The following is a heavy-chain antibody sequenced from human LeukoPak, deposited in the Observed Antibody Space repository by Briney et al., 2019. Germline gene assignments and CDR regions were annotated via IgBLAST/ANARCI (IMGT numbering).Heavy chain of an antibody. V-gene: IGHV3-43*01. CDR1: GFTLDDYT. CDR2: ISWDGGST. D-gene: IGHD6-6*01. CDR3: AKDQSIAARPQFSFDI. Sequence: GGSLRLSCAASGFTLDDYTMHWVRQAPGKGLEWVSLISWDGGSTYYADSVKGRFTISRDNSKNSLYLQMNSLRTEDTALYYCAKDQSIAARPQFSFDIWGQGTMVTVSS. J-gene: IGHJ3*02.